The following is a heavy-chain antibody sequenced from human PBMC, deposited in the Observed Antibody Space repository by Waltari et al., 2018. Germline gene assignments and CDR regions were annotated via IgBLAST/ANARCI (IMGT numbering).Heavy chain of an antibody. J-gene: IGHJ3*02. CDR1: ASTLFTLC. CDR2: ISYDGSNK. CDR3: ARDKSFITTGAFDM. Sequence: QDHLVESGGGVVSPGTSLRIYCAASASTLFTLCVHWVRQAPAKGLEWVSIISYDGSNKLYRNSVRGRFTIARDNSKKTVYLQMNSLRVEDTAVYYCARDKSFITTGAFDMWGQGTMVTVSS. V-gene: IGHV3-30*03. D-gene: IGHD3-22*01.